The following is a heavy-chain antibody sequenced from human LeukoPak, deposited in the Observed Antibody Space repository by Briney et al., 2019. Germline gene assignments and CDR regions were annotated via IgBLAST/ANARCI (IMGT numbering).Heavy chain of an antibody. CDR1: GGSISSSSYY. D-gene: IGHD1-7*01. V-gene: IGHV4-39*01. J-gene: IGHJ4*02. Sequence: SETLSLTSTVSGGSISSSSYYWGWIRQPPGKGLEWIGSIYYSGSTYYNPSLKSRVTISVDTSKNQFSLKLSSVTAADTAVYYCAAEDWNYGSFDYWGQGTLVTVSS. CDR3: AAEDWNYGSFDY. CDR2: IYYSGST.